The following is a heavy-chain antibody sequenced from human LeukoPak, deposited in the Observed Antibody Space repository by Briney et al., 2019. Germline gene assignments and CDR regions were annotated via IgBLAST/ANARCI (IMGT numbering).Heavy chain of an antibody. CDR3: AGDATLGYSYGQYYYDMDV. J-gene: IGHJ6*03. V-gene: IGHV4-4*07. CDR1: GGSISSYY. D-gene: IGHD5-18*01. Sequence: KPSETLSLTCTVSGGSISSYYWSWIRQPAGKGLEWIGRIYTSGSTNYNPSLKSRVTMSVDTSKNQFSLKLSSVTAADTAVYYCAGDATLGYSYGQYYYDMDVWGKGTTVTVSS. CDR2: IYTSGST.